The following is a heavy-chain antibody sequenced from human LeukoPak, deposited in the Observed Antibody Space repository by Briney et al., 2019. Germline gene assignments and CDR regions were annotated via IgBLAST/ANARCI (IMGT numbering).Heavy chain of an antibody. D-gene: IGHD5-24*01. CDR3: AKRGDGYTVFDY. J-gene: IGHJ4*02. Sequence: GGSLRLSCAAPGFTFSSYSMNWVRQAPGKGLEWVSSISSSSSYIYYADSVKGRFTISRDNSKNTLYLQMNSLRAEDTAVYYCAKRGDGYTVFDYWGQGTLVTVSS. CDR2: ISSSSSYI. V-gene: IGHV3-21*04. CDR1: GFTFSSYS.